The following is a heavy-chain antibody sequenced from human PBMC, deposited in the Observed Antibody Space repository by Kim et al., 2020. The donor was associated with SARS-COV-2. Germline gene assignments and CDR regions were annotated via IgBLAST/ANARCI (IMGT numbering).Heavy chain of an antibody. J-gene: IGHJ3*01. D-gene: IGHD3-16*01. V-gene: IGHV3-23*01. CDR3: VKRPGGGFGFDL. Sequence: GGSLRLSCVASGFTFTTYDMTWVRQAPGKGLEWVSVIGGSAAITHYADSVKGRFTISRDTSKNTVHLQMNSLRAEDTAVYYCVKRPGGGFGFDLGGQGTMVTVSS. CDR1: GFTFTTYD. CDR2: IGGSAAIT.